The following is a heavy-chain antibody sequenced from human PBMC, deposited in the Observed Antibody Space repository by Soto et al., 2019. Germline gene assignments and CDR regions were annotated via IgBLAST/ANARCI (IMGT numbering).Heavy chain of an antibody. CDR1: GFAVTNHY. CDR2: IYSGGST. V-gene: IGHV3-53*01. D-gene: IGHD5-12*01. J-gene: IGHJ4*02. Sequence: EVQLVESGGGLIQPGGSLRLSCATSGFAVTNHYMTWVRQAPGKGLDWVSVIYSGGSTYYADSVQGRFTISRDTSENTLYLQLNSLRAEDTAMYYCARGSGYEGFDYWGQGTLVTVSS. CDR3: ARGSGYEGFDY.